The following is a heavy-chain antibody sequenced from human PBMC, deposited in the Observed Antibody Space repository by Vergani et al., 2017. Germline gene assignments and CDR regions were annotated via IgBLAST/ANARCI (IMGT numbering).Heavy chain of an antibody. Sequence: EVQLLESGGGLVQPGESLRLSCTVSGFTFTSYGISWVRQAPGKVLEWVSGISASGGSTYYKDSVKGRFIISRDISKNTLYLQMSSLRADDTAVYYCAKDRPRDWETPLFLFDYWGQGTLVAVSS. D-gene: IGHD1-26*01. V-gene: IGHV3-23*01. CDR3: AKDRPRDWETPLFLFDY. CDR2: ISASGGST. CDR1: GFTFTSYG. J-gene: IGHJ4*02.